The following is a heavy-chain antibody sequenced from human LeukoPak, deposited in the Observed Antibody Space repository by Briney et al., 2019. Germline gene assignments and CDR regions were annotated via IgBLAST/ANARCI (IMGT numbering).Heavy chain of an antibody. J-gene: IGHJ4*02. CDR2: ISGSGGST. Sequence: GGSLRLSCAASGFTFSSYAMSWVRQAPGKGLEWVSAISGSGGSTYYADSVKGRFTISRDNSKNTLYLQMNSLRAEDTAVYYCASGDYGDYAIYWGQGTLVTVSS. V-gene: IGHV3-23*01. CDR1: GFTFSSYA. CDR3: ASGDYGDYAIY. D-gene: IGHD4-17*01.